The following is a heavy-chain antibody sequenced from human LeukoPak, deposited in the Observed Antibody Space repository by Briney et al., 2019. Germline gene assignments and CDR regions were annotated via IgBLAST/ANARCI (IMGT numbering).Heavy chain of an antibody. V-gene: IGHV3-7*01. J-gene: IGHJ3*02. CDR3: ARVGLYDFWSGADDAFDI. Sequence: GGSLRLSCAASGFTFSTYWMSWVRQAPGKGLEWVANIKQDGSEKYYVDSVKGRFTISRDNAKNSLYLQMNSLRAEDTAVYYCARVGLYDFWSGADDAFDIWGQGTMVTVSS. D-gene: IGHD3-3*01. CDR1: GFTFSTYW. CDR2: IKQDGSEK.